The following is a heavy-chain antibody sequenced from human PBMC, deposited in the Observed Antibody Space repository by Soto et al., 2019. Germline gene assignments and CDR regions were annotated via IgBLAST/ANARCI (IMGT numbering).Heavy chain of an antibody. Sequence: ASVKVSCKASGYTFTSYAMHWVRQAPGQRLEWMGWINAGNGNTKYSQKFQGRFTISRDNSKNTQYLQMSSLTAEDTSVYYCVKGEYYYDTTGYYPFDHWGQGTLVTVSS. V-gene: IGHV1-3*01. D-gene: IGHD3-22*01. CDR3: VKGEYYYDTTGYYPFDH. CDR2: INAGNGNT. J-gene: IGHJ4*02. CDR1: GYTFTSYA.